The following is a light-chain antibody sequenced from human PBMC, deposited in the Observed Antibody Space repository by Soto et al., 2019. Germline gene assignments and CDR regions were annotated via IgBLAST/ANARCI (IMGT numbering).Light chain of an antibody. V-gene: IGKV3-20*01. J-gene: IGKJ4*01. CDR1: QSVSSSY. CDR2: GAS. CDR3: QQYGSSPLT. Sequence: EIVLTQSPGTLSLSPGERATLSCRASQSVSSSYLAWYQQKPGQAPRLLIYGASSRATGIPDRFNGSGSGTDFTLTTSRLEPDDFAVYYCQQYGSSPLTFGGVKKVEIK.